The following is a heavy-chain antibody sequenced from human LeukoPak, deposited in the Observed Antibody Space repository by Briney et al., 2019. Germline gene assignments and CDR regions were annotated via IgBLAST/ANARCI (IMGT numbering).Heavy chain of an antibody. J-gene: IGHJ5*02. CDR2: INHSGST. Sequence: SETLSLTCAVYGGSFSGYYWSWIRQPPGKGLEWIGEINHSGSTNYNPSLKSRVTISVDTSKNRFSLKLSSVTAADTAVYYCARGYNLLTGYKYDWFDPWGQGTLVTVSS. V-gene: IGHV4-34*01. D-gene: IGHD3-9*01. CDR3: ARGYNLLTGYKYDWFDP. CDR1: GGSFSGYY.